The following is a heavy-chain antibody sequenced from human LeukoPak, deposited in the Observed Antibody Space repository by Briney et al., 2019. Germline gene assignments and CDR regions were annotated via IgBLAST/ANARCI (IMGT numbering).Heavy chain of an antibody. D-gene: IGHD4-17*01. CDR3: ARSEGTDYGDYSLLGAFDI. J-gene: IGHJ3*02. Sequence: GESLQISCKGSGYSFTSYWIGWVRQMPGKGLEWMGIIYPGDSDTRYSPSFQGQVTVSADKSISTAYLQWSSLKASDTAMYYCARSEGTDYGDYSLLGAFDIWGQGTMVTVSS. CDR2: IYPGDSDT. V-gene: IGHV5-51*01. CDR1: GYSFTSYW.